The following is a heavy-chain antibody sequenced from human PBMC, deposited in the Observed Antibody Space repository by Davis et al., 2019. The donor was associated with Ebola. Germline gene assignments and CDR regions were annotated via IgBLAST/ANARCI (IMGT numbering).Heavy chain of an antibody. D-gene: IGHD6-13*01. J-gene: IGHJ6*03. CDR1: GGSFTTYY. V-gene: IGHV4-59*06. CDR2: IYSSGSA. Sequence: PSETLSLTCTVFGGSFTTYYWNWIRQHPGKGLEWIGSIYSSGSADYNPSLKSRVTISIDTSKNQFALKVTSVTAADTAVYYCATGIDSSWPLGHYCMDVWGKGTTVTVSS. CDR3: ATGIDSSWPLGHYCMDV.